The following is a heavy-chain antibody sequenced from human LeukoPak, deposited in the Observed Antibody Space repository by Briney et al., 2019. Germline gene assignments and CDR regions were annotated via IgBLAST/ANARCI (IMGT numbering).Heavy chain of an antibody. J-gene: IGHJ4*02. V-gene: IGHV4-4*02. D-gene: IGHD2-2*01. CDR3: ARLHCSSTSCYRLWALNYFDY. CDR2: IYHWGGI. CDR1: GDSITSDTW. Sequence: SETLSLNCAVSGDSITSDTWWSWVRQPPGKGLEWIGGIYHWGGIKYNPSLKSRVTISVDKSRNQFSLKLSSVTAADTAVYYCARLHCSSTSCYRLWALNYFDYWGQGTLVTVSS.